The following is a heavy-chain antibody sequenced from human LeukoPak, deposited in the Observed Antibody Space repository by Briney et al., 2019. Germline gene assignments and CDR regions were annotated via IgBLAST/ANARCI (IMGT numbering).Heavy chain of an antibody. J-gene: IGHJ1*01. CDR1: GLTFSSYG. CDR2: IWYDGSNK. Sequence: GGSLRLSCAASGLTFSSYGMHWVRQAPGKGLEWVAVIWYDGSNKYYADSVKGRFTISRDNAKNSLYLQMNSLRAEDTAVYYCATYSSLNRREFQYWGQGTLLTVSS. CDR3: ATYSSLNRREFQY. V-gene: IGHV3-33*03. D-gene: IGHD3-22*01.